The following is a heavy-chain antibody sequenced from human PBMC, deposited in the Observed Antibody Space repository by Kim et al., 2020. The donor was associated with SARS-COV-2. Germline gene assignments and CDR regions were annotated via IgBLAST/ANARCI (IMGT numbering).Heavy chain of an antibody. V-gene: IGHV3-15*01. Sequence: GGSLRLSCAASGFSFSDVWMHWVRQTPEKGLEWVGRIKSKADGGTPDYAAPMKGRFTISRDDSKNTLYLQMNSPNTEDTGIYFCATHEDKVTTATAYYFDHWGHGTLVTVSS. J-gene: IGHJ4*01. CDR1: GFSFSDVW. CDR2: IKSKADGGTP. D-gene: IGHD4-17*01. CDR3: ATHEDKVTTATAYYFDH.